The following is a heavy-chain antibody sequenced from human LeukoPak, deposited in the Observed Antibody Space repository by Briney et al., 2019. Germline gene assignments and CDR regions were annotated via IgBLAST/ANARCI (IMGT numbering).Heavy chain of an antibody. J-gene: IGHJ4*02. V-gene: IGHV3-21*01. CDR3: ARGGITMIVY. Sequence: GGSQRLSCAASGFTFSSYSMNWVRQAPGKGLEWVSSISSSSSYIYYADSVKGRFTISRDNAKNSLYLQMNSLRAEDTAVYYCARGGITMIVYWGQGTLVTVSS. D-gene: IGHD3-22*01. CDR1: GFTFSSYS. CDR2: ISSSSSYI.